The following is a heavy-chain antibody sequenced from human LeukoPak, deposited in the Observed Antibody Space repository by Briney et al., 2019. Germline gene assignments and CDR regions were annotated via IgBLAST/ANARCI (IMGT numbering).Heavy chain of an antibody. J-gene: IGHJ4*02. D-gene: IGHD6-13*01. CDR3: ARGERGYSSSWYHY. V-gene: IGHV4-4*02. CDR2: IYHSGST. Sequence: SGTLSLTCAVSGGSISSSNWWSWVRQPPGKGLEWIGEIYHSGSTNYNPSLKSRVTISVDKSKNQFSLKLSSVTAADTAVYYCARGERGYSSSWYHYWGQGTLVTVSS. CDR1: GGSISSSNW.